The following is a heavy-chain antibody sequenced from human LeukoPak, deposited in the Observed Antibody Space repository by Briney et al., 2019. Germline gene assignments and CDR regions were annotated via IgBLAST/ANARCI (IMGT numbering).Heavy chain of an antibody. Sequence: ASVKVSCKASGYTFTSYGISRVRQAPGQGLEWMGWINTNTGNPTYAQGFTGRFVFSLDTSVSTAYLQISSLKAEDTAVYYCARDYSSSWLHFDPWGQGTLVTVSS. J-gene: IGHJ5*02. D-gene: IGHD6-13*01. CDR1: GYTFTSYG. V-gene: IGHV7-4-1*02. CDR2: INTNTGNP. CDR3: ARDYSSSWLHFDP.